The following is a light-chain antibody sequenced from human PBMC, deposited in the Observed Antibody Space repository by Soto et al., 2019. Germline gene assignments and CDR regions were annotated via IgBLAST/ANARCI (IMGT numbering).Light chain of an antibody. CDR2: GNS. CDR1: SSNIGAGYD. V-gene: IGLV1-40*01. J-gene: IGLJ3*02. Sequence: QSVLTQPPSVSGAPVQRGTISCTGSSSNIGAGYDVHWYQQLPGTAPKLLIYGNSNRPSGVPDRFSGSKSGTSASLAITGLQAEDEADYYCQSYDSSLSGSKVFGGGTKVTVL. CDR3: QSYDSSLSGSKV.